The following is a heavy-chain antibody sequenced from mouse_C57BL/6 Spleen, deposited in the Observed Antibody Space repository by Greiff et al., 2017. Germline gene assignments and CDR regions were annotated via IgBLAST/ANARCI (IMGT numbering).Heavy chain of an antibody. CDR3: ARQGETDPFDY. V-gene: IGHV5-12*01. CDR2: ISNGGGST. D-gene: IGHD4-1*01. J-gene: IGHJ2*01. Sequence: EVKVVESGGGLVQPGGSLKLSYAASGFTFSDYYMYWVRQTPEKRLEWVAYISNGGGSTYYPDTVKGRFTISRDNAKNTLYLQMSRLKSEDTAMYYCARQGETDPFDYWGQGTTLTVSS. CDR1: GFTFSDYY.